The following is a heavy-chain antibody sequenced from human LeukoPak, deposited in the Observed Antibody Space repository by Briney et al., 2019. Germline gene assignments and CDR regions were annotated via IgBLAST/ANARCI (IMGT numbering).Heavy chain of an antibody. J-gene: IGHJ6*03. CDR1: GFTFSDYY. CDR2: ISRSGSTI. V-gene: IGHV3-11*01. D-gene: IGHD3-22*01. CDR3: ARASDYYDSSGTNYYYYYMDV. Sequence: GGSLRLSCATSGFTFSDYYMTWIRQAQGRGLEWLSYISRSGSTIYYADSVKGRFTISRDNAKNSLYLQMDSLRADDTAVYYCARASDYYDSSGTNYYYYYMDVWGNGTTVTVSS.